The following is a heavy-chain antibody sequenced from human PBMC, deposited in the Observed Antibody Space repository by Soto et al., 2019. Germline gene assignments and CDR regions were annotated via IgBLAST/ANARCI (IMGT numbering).Heavy chain of an antibody. D-gene: IGHD3-22*01. CDR3: ATITMMT. Sequence: QVQLVESGGGLVKPGGSLRLSCAASGFTFIDYYMSWIRQAPGKGLEWLSYISGSSDNTNYADSVKVRFTISRDNAKKSLYLEMNSLIAEDTAVYYCATITMMTWGQGTLVTVSS. CDR2: ISGSSDNT. V-gene: IGHV3-11*06. J-gene: IGHJ5*02. CDR1: GFTFIDYY.